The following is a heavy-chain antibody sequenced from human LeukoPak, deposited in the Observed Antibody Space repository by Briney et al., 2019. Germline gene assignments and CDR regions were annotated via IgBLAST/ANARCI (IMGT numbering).Heavy chain of an antibody. Sequence: GSLRLSCAASGFTFSSYAMHCVRQAPGKGLEWVAVISYDGSNKYYADSVKGRFTISRDNSKNTLYLQMNSLRAEDTAVYYCARVQGIAPYYWGQGTLVTVSS. CDR3: ARVQGIAPYY. CDR1: GFTFSSYA. V-gene: IGHV3-30-3*01. D-gene: IGHD6-13*01. J-gene: IGHJ4*02. CDR2: ISYDGSNK.